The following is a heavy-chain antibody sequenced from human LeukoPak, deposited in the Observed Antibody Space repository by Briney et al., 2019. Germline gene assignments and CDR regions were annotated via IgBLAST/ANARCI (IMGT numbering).Heavy chain of an antibody. CDR3: ARVGDGYNFYWFDP. V-gene: IGHV4-59*01. J-gene: IGHJ5*02. D-gene: IGHD5-24*01. CDR2: IYYSGST. CDR1: GGSISSYY. Sequence: SETLSLTCPVSGGSISSYYWSWIRQPPGEGLEWIGYIYYSGSTNYNPSLKSRVTISVDPSKNQFSLKLSSVTAAATAVYYFARVGDGYNFYWFDPWGQGTLVTVSS.